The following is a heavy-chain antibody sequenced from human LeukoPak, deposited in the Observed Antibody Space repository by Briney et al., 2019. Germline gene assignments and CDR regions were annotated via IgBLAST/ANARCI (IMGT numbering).Heavy chain of an antibody. CDR2: INHSGST. D-gene: IGHD6-6*01. CDR1: GGSFSGYY. J-gene: IGHJ4*02. CDR3: ARGRTYSSSSDY. Sequence: PSETLSLTCGVYGGSFSGYYWSWIRQPPGKGLEWIGEINHSGSTNYNPSLKSRVTISVDTSKNQFSLKLSSVTAADTAVYYCARGRTYSSSSDYWGQGTLVTVSS. V-gene: IGHV4-34*01.